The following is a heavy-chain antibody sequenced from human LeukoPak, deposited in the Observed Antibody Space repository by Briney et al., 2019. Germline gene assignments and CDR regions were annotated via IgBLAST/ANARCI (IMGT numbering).Heavy chain of an antibody. CDR3: ARVTVKQDGYSLNDAFDI. CDR1: GGTFSSYA. V-gene: IGHV1-69*01. J-gene: IGHJ3*02. Sequence: GSSVKVSCKASGGTFSSYAISWVRQAPGQGLEWMGGIIPIFGTANYAQKFQGRVTITADESTSTAYMELSSLRSEDTAVYYCARVTVKQDGYSLNDAFDIWGQGTMVTVSS. D-gene: IGHD5-24*01. CDR2: IIPIFGTA.